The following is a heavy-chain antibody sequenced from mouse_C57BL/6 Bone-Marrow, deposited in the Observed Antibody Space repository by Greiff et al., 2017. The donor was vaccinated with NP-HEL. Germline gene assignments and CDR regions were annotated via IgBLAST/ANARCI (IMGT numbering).Heavy chain of an antibody. J-gene: IGHJ2*01. CDR3: ARNWSYFDY. Sequence: DVQLQESGPGLVKPSQSLSLTCSVTGYSITSGYYWNWIRQFPGNKLEWMGYISYDGSNNYNPSLKNRISITRDTSKNQFFLKLNSVTTEDTATYYCARNWSYFDYWGQGTTLTVSS. D-gene: IGHD4-1*01. CDR1: GYSITSGYY. CDR2: ISYDGSN. V-gene: IGHV3-6*01.